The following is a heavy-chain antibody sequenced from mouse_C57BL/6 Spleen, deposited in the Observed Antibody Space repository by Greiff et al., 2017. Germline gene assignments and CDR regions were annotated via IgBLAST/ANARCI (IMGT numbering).Heavy chain of an antibody. Sequence: QVQLKQPGAELVKPGASVKLSCKASGYTFTSYWMHWVKQRPGQGLEWIGMIHPNRGSTNYNEKFKSKATVTVDKSSSTAYMQLNLLTSEDSAVSYYSGGDYYYGSSSYWYFDVWGTGTSVTVSS. J-gene: IGHJ1*03. CDR1: GYTFTSYW. CDR2: IHPNRGST. D-gene: IGHD1-1*01. CDR3: SGGDYYYGSSSYWYFDV. V-gene: IGHV1-64*01.